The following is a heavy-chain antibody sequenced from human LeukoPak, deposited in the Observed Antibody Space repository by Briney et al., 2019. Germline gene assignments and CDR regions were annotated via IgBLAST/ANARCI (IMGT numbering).Heavy chain of an antibody. V-gene: IGHV3-30*04. Sequence: PGRSLRLSCAASGFTFSSYAMHWVRQAPGKGLEWVAVISYDGSNKYYADSVKGRFTISRDNSKNTLYLQMNSLRAEDTAVYYCARDHLAVVGTYYFDYWGQGTLVTVSS. CDR1: GFTFSSYA. J-gene: IGHJ4*02. CDR3: ARDHLAVVGTYYFDY. CDR2: ISYDGSNK. D-gene: IGHD6-19*01.